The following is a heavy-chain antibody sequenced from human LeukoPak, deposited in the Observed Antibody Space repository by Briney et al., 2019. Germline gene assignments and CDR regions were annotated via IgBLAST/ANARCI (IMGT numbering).Heavy chain of an antibody. V-gene: IGHV4-4*07. Sequence: PSETLSLTCTVSGGSISSYYWSWIRQPAGKGLEWIGRIYTSGSTNYNPSLKSRVTMSVDTSKNQFSLKLSSVTAADTAVYYCARGGLRSGWYLYYFDYWGQGTLVTVSS. D-gene: IGHD6-19*01. CDR2: IYTSGST. CDR3: ARGGLRSGWYLYYFDY. J-gene: IGHJ4*02. CDR1: GGSISSYY.